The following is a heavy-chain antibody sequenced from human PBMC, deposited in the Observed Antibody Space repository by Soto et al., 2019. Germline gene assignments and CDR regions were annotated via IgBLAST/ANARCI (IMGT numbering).Heavy chain of an antibody. V-gene: IGHV3-66*01. J-gene: IGHJ4*02. CDR1: GFAVSNTY. CDR2: IYSGGYT. Sequence: PGGSLRLSCAASGFAVSNTYMSWVRQAPGKGLEWVSVIYSGGYTNYADSVKGRFIVSRDSPKNTLYLQMDSLRAEDTAVYYCAREAIIVIAAPEYYFDYWGQGTLVTVS. CDR3: AREAIIVIAAPEYYFDY. D-gene: IGHD3-22*01.